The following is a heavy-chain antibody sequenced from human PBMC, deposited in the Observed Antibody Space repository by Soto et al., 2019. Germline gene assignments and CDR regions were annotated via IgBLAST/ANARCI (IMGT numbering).Heavy chain of an antibody. D-gene: IGHD3-22*01. J-gene: IGHJ3*02. CDR1: GFTFSSYW. CDR3: ARGGDSSYYDSSGYPAAFDR. V-gene: IGHV3-74*01. Sequence: EVQLVESGGGLVQPGGSQRLSCEGSGFTFSSYWMHWVRQAPGKGLVWVSRINRYGSSTSYAESVKGRFTISRDNGKNTVYLQTNSLRAEDTAVYDCARGGDSSYYDSSGYPAAFDRWGQGTMVTVSS. CDR2: INRYGSST.